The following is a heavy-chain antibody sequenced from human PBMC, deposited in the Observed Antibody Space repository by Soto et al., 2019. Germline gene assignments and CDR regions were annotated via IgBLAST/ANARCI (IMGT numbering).Heavy chain of an antibody. J-gene: IGHJ6*02. D-gene: IGHD3-3*01. CDR3: ARASPNRVFGGLWHGYYYYYGMDV. CDR1: GGSISSYY. Sequence: SETLSLTCTVSGGSISSYYWSWIRQPPGKGLEWIGYIYYSGSTNYNPSLKSRVTKSVNTSKNQFTQKLSSVTAADTAVYYCARASPNRVFGGLWHGYYYYYGMDVWGQGTTVTVSS. CDR2: IYYSGST. V-gene: IGHV4-59*01.